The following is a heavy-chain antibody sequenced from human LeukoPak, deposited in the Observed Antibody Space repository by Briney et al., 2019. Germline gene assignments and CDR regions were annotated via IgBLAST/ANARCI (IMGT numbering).Heavy chain of an antibody. Sequence: GGSLRLSCAASGFTFSSYSMSWVRQAPGKGLEWVSSISSTSSSIYYADSVKGRFTTSRDNAKKSLFLQMNSLRAEDTAVYYCTRVSWRGEIYWGQGTLVSVSS. CDR1: GFTFSSYS. J-gene: IGHJ4*02. D-gene: IGHD3-3*01. CDR2: ISSTSSSI. V-gene: IGHV3-21*01. CDR3: TRVSWRGEIY.